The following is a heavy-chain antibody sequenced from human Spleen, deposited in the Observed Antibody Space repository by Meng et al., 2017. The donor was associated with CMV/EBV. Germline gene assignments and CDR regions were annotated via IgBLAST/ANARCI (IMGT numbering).Heavy chain of an antibody. V-gene: IGHV3-48*03. CDR2: ISSSGSTI. D-gene: IGHD2/OR15-2a*01. CDR1: ELIFGTFE. CDR3: TKREYLD. Sequence: GESLKISCAASELIFGTFEMNWVRQAPGKGLEWLAYISSSGSTIYYADSVRGRITISRDDAKNSVHLQMNSLRADDAAVYYCTKREYLDWGLGTLVTVSS. J-gene: IGHJ4*01.